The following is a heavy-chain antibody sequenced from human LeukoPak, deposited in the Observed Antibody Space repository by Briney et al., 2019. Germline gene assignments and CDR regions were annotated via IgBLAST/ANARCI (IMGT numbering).Heavy chain of an antibody. CDR3: ARAGPSSSWHQFDD. D-gene: IGHD6-13*01. CDR1: GFIFSSYE. V-gene: IGHV3-48*03. Sequence: GGSLTLSCVASGFIFSSYEMNWLRQAPAKGVEGVSYISSSSSTIYYADSVKGRFTISRDNAKNSLYLQMNSLRAEDTAVYYCARAGPSSSWHQFDDWGQGTLVTVSS. CDR2: ISSSSSTI. J-gene: IGHJ4*02.